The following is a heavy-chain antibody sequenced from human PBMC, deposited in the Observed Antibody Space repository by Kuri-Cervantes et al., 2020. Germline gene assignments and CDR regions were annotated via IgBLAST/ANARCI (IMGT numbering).Heavy chain of an antibody. J-gene: IGHJ4*02. CDR3: AREVGEETRDMYYFDY. CDR2: IKQDGSEK. CDR1: GFTFSDYY. D-gene: IGHD3-10*01. Sequence: GESLKISCAASGFTFSDYYMSWVRQAPGKGLEWVANIKQDGSEKYYVDSVKGRFTISRDNAKNSLYLQMNSLRAEDTAVYYCAREVGEETRDMYYFDYWGQGTLVTVPQ. V-gene: IGHV3-7*01.